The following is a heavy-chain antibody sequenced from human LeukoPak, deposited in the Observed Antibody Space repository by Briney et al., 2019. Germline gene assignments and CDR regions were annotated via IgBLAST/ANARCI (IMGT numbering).Heavy chain of an antibody. D-gene: IGHD5-24*01. CDR1: GGAFSSYA. Sequence: SVKVSCKASGGAFSSYAISWVRQAPGQGLEWMGRIIPIFGIANYAQKFQGRVTITADKSTSTAYMELSSLRSEDTAVYYCAREEVEMATGGAFDIWGQGTMVTVSS. CDR3: AREEVEMATGGAFDI. CDR2: IIPIFGIA. V-gene: IGHV1-69*04. J-gene: IGHJ3*02.